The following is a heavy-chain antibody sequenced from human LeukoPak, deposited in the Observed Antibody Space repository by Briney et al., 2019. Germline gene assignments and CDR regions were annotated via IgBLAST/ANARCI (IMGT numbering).Heavy chain of an antibody. CDR1: GFTFSSYA. V-gene: IGHV3-30*01. J-gene: IGHJ4*02. CDR2: ISYDGSNK. CDR3: ARVWDGSYYFDY. Sequence: GRSLRLSCAASGFTFSSYAMHWVRQAPGKGLEWVAVISYDGSNKYYADSVKGRFTISRDNSKNTLYLQMNSLRAEDTAVYYCARVWDGSYYFDYWGQGTLVTVSS. D-gene: IGHD1-26*01.